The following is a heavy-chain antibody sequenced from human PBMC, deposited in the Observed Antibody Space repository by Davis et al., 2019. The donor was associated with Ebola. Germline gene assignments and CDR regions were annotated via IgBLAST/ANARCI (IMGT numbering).Heavy chain of an antibody. Sequence: SGPTLVKPTQTLTLTCTFSGFSLSTSGMCVSWIRQPPGKALEWLALIDWDDDKYYSTSLKTRLTISKDTSKNQVVLTMTNMDPVDTATYYCAHTRTIAYCGGDCYNWFDPWGQGTLVTVSS. CDR1: GFSLSTSGMC. J-gene: IGHJ5*02. V-gene: IGHV2-70*12. D-gene: IGHD2-21*01. CDR2: IDWDDDK. CDR3: AHTRTIAYCGGDCYNWFDP.